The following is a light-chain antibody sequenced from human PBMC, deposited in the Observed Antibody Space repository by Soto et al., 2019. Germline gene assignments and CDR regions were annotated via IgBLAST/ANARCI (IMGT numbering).Light chain of an antibody. J-gene: IGKJ2*01. CDR3: QQYNDYPYT. CDR1: QSISSW. CDR2: KAS. Sequence: DIQMTQSPSTLSASVGDSVTITCRASQSISSWLAWYQQKPGKAPKLLIYKASTLESGVPSRFSGSGSGTEFTLTISSLQPDDFATYYFQQYNDYPYTFGQGPKLEIK. V-gene: IGKV1-5*03.